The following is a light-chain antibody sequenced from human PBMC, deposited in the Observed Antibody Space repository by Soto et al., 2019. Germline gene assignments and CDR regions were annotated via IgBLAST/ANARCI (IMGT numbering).Light chain of an antibody. J-gene: IGKJ4*01. V-gene: IGKV1-27*01. CDR3: QKYNRALA. CDR1: QGISNY. CDR2: AAS. Sequence: DIQMTQSPSSLSASVGDRVTITCRASQGISNYLAWYQQKPGKVPKLLIYAASTLQSGVPSRFSGSGSGTDFTLTISRLQPEDVATYYCQKYNRALAFGGGTKVEIK.